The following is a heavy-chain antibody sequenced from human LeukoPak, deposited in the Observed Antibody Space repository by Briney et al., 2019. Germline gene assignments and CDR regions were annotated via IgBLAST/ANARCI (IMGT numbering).Heavy chain of an antibody. J-gene: IGHJ3*01. Sequence: GGSLRLSCAASGFTFSDHWMHWVRQAPGKGLEWVSRITSDGRSTAYADSVKGRFSLSRDVSKSMVSLQMSTLRVDDTAVYFCAKATPYGTTWVGGFDLWGQGTMVTVSS. CDR3: AKATPYGTTWVGGFDL. V-gene: IGHV3-74*01. D-gene: IGHD1-14*01. CDR2: ITSDGRST. CDR1: GFTFSDHW.